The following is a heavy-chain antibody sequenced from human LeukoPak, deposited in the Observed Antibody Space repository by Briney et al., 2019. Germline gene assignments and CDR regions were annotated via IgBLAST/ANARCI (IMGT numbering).Heavy chain of an antibody. V-gene: IGHV3-21*01. D-gene: IGHD6-13*01. Sequence: GGSLRLSCVGSGFSFSTYGMTWVRQAPGKGLEWVSSISSSSSYIYYADSVKGRFTISRDNAKNSLYLQMNSLRAEDTAVYYCARGGIAAAGPFDYWGQGTLVTVSS. CDR3: ARGGIAAAGPFDY. CDR1: GFSFSTYG. CDR2: ISSSSSYI. J-gene: IGHJ4*02.